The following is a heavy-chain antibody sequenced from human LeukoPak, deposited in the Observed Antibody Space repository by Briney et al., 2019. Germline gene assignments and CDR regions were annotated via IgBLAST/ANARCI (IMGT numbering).Heavy chain of an antibody. Sequence: GGSLRLSCAASGFTFSDYYMSWIRQAPGKGLEWVSYISSSGSTIYYADSVKGRFTISRDNAKNSLYLQMNRLRAEDTAVYYCARAVGITTALFDYWGQGTLVTVSS. V-gene: IGHV3-11*04. CDR3: ARAVGITTALFDY. CDR2: ISSSGSTI. CDR1: GFTFSDYY. D-gene: IGHD1-26*01. J-gene: IGHJ4*02.